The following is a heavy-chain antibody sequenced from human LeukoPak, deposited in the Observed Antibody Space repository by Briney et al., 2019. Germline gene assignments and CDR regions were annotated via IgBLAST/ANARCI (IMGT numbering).Heavy chain of an antibody. V-gene: IGHV3-74*01. CDR1: GFPFSIYW. CDR2: INSDGSST. CDR3: ARGRPTGSHFGDAFDI. Sequence: GGSLRLSCAASGFPFSIYWMHWVRQAPGKGLVWVSLINSDGSSTYYADSVKGRFTISRDNAKNSLYLQVNSLRDEDTAVYYCARGRPTGSHFGDAFDIWGQGTMVTVSS. J-gene: IGHJ3*02. D-gene: IGHD3-10*01.